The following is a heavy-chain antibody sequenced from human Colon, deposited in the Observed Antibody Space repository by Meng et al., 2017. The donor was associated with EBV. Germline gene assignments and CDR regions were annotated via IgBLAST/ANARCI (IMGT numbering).Heavy chain of an antibody. D-gene: IGHD6-25*01. J-gene: IGHJ4*02. CDR2: TNEDGGIT. CDR1: GFTFSNYW. CDR3: SRDLVGSDDD. Sequence: VQLVESGGASVQPGGSLRLSCAASGFTFSNYWMHWVRQVPGKGLEWVSRTNEDGGITTYADSVKGRFTISRDNTKNTLYLQMNSLRAEDTAMYFCSRDLVGSDDDWGQGTLVTVS. V-gene: IGHV3-74*01.